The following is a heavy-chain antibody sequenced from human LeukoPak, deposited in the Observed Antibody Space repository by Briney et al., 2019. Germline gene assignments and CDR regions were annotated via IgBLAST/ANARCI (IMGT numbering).Heavy chain of an antibody. CDR3: ARGPEGHWIDY. Sequence: SETLSLTCTVSGGSISSYYWSWIRQPPGKGLEWIGYIYYSGSTNYNPSLKSRVTISVDTSKNQFSLKLSSVTAADTAVYYCARGPEGHWIDYWGQGTLVTVSS. CDR2: IYYSGST. V-gene: IGHV4-59*01. D-gene: IGHD1-1*01. CDR1: GGSISSYY. J-gene: IGHJ4*02.